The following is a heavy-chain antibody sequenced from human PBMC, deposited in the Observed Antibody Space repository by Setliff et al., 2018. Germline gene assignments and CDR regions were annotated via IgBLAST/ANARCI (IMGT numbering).Heavy chain of an antibody. Sequence: PSETLSLTCAVSGFSISSGYYWGWLRQPPGKGLEWIVNIHHSGKAYYTPSLKSRVTMSVDTSKNHVSLKLSSVTAADTAVYYCARAHTWSLPNDNSGYPGWFDPWGQGTLVTVS. CDR1: GFSISSGYY. CDR2: IHHSGKA. CDR3: ARAHTWSLPNDNSGYPGWFDP. J-gene: IGHJ5*02. V-gene: IGHV4-38-2*01. D-gene: IGHD3-22*01.